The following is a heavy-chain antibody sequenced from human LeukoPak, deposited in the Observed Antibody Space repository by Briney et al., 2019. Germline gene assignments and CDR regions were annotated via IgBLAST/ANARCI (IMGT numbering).Heavy chain of an antibody. J-gene: IGHJ6*02. Sequence: SQTLSLTCTVSGGSISSGGYYWSWIRQHPGKGLEWIGYIYYSGSTYYNPSLKSRVTISVDTSKNQFSLKLSSVTAADTAVYYCARGMNWGYYYYYYGMDVWGQGTTVTVSS. D-gene: IGHD7-27*01. CDR1: GGSISSGGYY. CDR3: ARGMNWGYYYYYYGMDV. CDR2: IYYSGST. V-gene: IGHV4-31*03.